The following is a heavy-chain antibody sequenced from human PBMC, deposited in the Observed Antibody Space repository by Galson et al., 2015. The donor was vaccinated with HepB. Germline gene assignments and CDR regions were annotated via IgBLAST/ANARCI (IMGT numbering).Heavy chain of an antibody. CDR3: ARLVMSGSHYSE. V-gene: IGHV4-61*02. J-gene: IGHJ4*02. CDR2: ISASGSI. D-gene: IGHD1-26*01. CDR1: GGSIDSGDYY. Sequence: TLSLTCTVSGGSIDSGDYYWTWIRQPAGKGLEWIGRISASGSINSHPSLRSRVTFSVDRSKNQFSVNLNSVTAADTAVYYCARLVMSGSHYSEWGQGTLVTVSS.